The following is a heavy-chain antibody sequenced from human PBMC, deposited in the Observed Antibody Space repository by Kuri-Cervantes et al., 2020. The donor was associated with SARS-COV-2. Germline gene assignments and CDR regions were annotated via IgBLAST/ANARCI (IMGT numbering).Heavy chain of an antibody. J-gene: IGHJ4*02. CDR2: VSWNGSRT. CDR1: GFTFSNSD. Sequence: GESLKISCAASGFTFSNSDMNWVRQAPGKGLEWVSGVSWNGSRTHYAVSVKGRFIISRDNSRNFLYQQMNSLRPEDMAVYYCVRHKAAAGIVAPDWGQGTLVTVSS. V-gene: IGHV3-19*01. D-gene: IGHD6-13*01. CDR3: VRHKAAAGIVAPD.